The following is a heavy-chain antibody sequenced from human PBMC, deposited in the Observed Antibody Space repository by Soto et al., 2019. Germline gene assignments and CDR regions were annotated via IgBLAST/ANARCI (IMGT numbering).Heavy chain of an antibody. CDR2: TYYRSKWNY. D-gene: IGHD3-10*01. CDR1: GDSVSAHSAA. J-gene: IGHJ6*02. CDR3: VRQPFATLALYGMDV. V-gene: IGHV6-1*01. Sequence: PSQTLSLTCAISGDSVSAHSAAWNWISQSPSRGLEWLGRTYYRSKWNYDYAESVKSRMTITPDTSNNHFSLQLNSVTPEDTAVYYCVRQPFATLALYGMDVWGQGTTVTVSS.